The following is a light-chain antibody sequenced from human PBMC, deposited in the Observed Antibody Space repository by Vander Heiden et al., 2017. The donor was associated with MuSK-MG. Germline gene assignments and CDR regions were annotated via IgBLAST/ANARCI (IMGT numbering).Light chain of an antibody. Sequence: EIVMTQSPATLSVSPGERATLSCRASQSVSSNLAWYQQKPGQAPRLLIYGTSTRATGIPARFSGSGSGTEFTLTISSLQSEDFAVYYCQQYNTGPPITFGPGTKVDI. CDR3: QQYNTGPPIT. V-gene: IGKV3-15*01. CDR2: GTS. J-gene: IGKJ3*01. CDR1: QSVSSN.